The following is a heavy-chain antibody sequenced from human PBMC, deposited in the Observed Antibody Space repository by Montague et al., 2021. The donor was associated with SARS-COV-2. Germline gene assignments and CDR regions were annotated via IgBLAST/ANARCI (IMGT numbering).Heavy chain of an antibody. CDR2: IYYTGXT. CDR3: ARGRGYTGYDSD. V-gene: IGHV4-31*03. Sequence: TLSLTCTVSGGSMNSGGYYWSWIRQHPGKGLEWIGYIYYTGXTXHXXXXKSRLTMSVDTSQNQFSLRLISVTAADTAVHYCARGRGYTGYDSDWGQGTLVTVTS. D-gene: IGHD5-12*01. J-gene: IGHJ4*02. CDR1: GGSMNSGGYY.